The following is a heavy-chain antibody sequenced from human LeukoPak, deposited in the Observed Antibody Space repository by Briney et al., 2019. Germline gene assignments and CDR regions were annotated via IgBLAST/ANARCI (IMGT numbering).Heavy chain of an antibody. D-gene: IGHD1-14*01. V-gene: IGHV3-74*01. J-gene: IGHJ4*02. CDR3: AAHRGPPGYFDY. CDR1: GFTFNNNW. Sequence: GGSLRLSCVASGFTFNNNWMHWVRQAPGKGLVWVSRINNDGSTTSYADSVKGRFTISRDNAKNTLYLQMNNLRAEDTAVYYCAAHRGPPGYFDYWGQGTLVTVSS. CDR2: INNDGSTT.